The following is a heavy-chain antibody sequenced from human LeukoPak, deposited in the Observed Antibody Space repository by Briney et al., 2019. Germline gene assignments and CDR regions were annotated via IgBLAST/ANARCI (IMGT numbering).Heavy chain of an antibody. CDR3: ARVECSGCPYY. CDR2: IYYSGST. D-gene: IGHD3-22*01. CDR1: GGSISSGGYY. Sequence: KPSETLSLTCTVSGGSISSGGYYWSWIRRHPGKGPEWIGYIYYSGSTYYNPSLKSRVTISVDTSKNQFSLKLSSVTAADTAVYYCARVECSGCPYYWGQGTLVTVSS. J-gene: IGHJ4*02. V-gene: IGHV4-31*03.